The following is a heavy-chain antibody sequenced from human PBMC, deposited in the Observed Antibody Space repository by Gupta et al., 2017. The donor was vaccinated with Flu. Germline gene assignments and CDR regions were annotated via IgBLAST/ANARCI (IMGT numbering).Heavy chain of an antibody. V-gene: IGHV1-69*01. CDR3: ARRGGRNCIGGACYWGFDY. J-gene: IGHJ4*02. Sequence: QVQLVQSGAEVKKPGSSVKVSCKASGGSFSRNAISWVRQAPGQGLEWMGGFMPMFGTAKYAQKFQGRVTLTADESTNTAYMELSSLRSEDTAVYYCARRGGRNCIGGACYWGFDYWGQGTLVTVSS. CDR1: GGSFSRNA. CDR2: FMPMFGTA. D-gene: IGHD2-15*01.